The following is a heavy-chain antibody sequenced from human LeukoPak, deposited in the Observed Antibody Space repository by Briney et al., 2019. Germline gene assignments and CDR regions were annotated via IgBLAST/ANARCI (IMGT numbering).Heavy chain of an antibody. CDR3: AKWPAITIDYFDY. D-gene: IGHD3-3*01. J-gene: IGHJ4*02. CDR1: GFTFSTYS. Sequence: GGSLRLSCAASGFTFSTYSMNWVRQAPGKGLEWVSYISGSSSTIYYADSVKGRFTISRDNSKNTLYLQMNSLRAEDTAVYYCAKWPAITIDYFDYWGQGTLVTVSS. CDR2: ISGSSSTI. V-gene: IGHV3-48*01.